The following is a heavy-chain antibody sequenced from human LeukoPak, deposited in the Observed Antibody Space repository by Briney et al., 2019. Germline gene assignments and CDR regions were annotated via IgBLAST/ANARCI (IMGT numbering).Heavy chain of an antibody. V-gene: IGHV3-23*01. CDR3: AKSSGGRGDPIDY. J-gene: IGHJ4*02. CDR1: GFTFSSYA. Sequence: GGSLRLSCAASGFTFSSYAMSWVRQAPGKGLEWVSSISGGGSSTYYADSVKGRFTISRDNPKNTLYLQMNSLRAEDTAVYYCAKSSGGRGDPIDYWGQGTLVTVSS. CDR2: ISGGGSST.